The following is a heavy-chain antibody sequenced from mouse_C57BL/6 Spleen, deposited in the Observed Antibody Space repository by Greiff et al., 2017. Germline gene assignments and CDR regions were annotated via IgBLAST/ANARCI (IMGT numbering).Heavy chain of an antibody. CDR3: ARRGITTVGGAWFAY. D-gene: IGHD1-1*01. Sequence: EVKVEESGGDLVKPGGSLKLSCAASGFTFSSYGMSWVRQTPDKRLEWVATISSGGSYAYYPDSVKGRFTISRDNAKNTLYLQMSSLKSEDTAMYYCARRGITTVGGAWFAYWGQGTLVTVSA. J-gene: IGHJ3*01. CDR1: GFTFSSYG. V-gene: IGHV5-6*02. CDR2: ISSGGSYA.